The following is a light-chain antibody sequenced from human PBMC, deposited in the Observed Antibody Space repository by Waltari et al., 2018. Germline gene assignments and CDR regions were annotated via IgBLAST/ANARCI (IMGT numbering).Light chain of an antibody. CDR2: AAT. CDR1: EDMKFY. V-gene: IGKV1-9*01. Sequence: DVQLTQSPSFLSASVGDRAVITCRASEDMKFYLAWYQQKPGRVPRLLVYAATTLQSRVPARFSGDASETEYTLTISSLQPEDSATYYCQHATGDPLFIFGQGTKLEIK. J-gene: IGKJ2*01. CDR3: QHATGDPLFI.